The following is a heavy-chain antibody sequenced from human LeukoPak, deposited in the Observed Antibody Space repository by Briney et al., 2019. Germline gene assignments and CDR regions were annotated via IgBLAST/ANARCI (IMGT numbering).Heavy chain of an antibody. CDR1: GFTFSSYG. CDR3: ARAPILGYSYGPGGDYYYGMDV. J-gene: IGHJ6*02. D-gene: IGHD5-18*01. CDR2: IWYDGSNK. V-gene: IGHV3-33*01. Sequence: PGRSLRLSCAASGFTFSSYGMHWVRQAPGKGLEWVAVIWYDGSNKYYADSVKGRFTISRDNSKNTLYLQMNSLRAEDTAVYYCARAPILGYSYGPGGDYYYGMDVCGQGTTVTVSS.